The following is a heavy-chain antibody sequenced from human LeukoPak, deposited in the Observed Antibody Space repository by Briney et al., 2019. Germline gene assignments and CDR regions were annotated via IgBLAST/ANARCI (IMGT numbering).Heavy chain of an antibody. V-gene: IGHV3-13*01. CDR3: ARVPRGYSYGYDY. CDR1: GFTFSXXX. CDR2: IGTAGDT. J-gene: IGHJ4*02. Sequence: XAASGFTFSXXXXXXVXHATGXXXXXXXAIGTAGDTYYPGSVKGRFTISRENAKNSLYLQMNSLRAGDTAVYYCARVPRGYSYGYDYWGQGTLVTVSS. D-gene: IGHD5-18*01.